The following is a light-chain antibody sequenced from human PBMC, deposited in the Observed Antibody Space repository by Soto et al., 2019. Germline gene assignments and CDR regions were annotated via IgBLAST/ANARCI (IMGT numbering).Light chain of an antibody. J-gene: IGLJ2*01. V-gene: IGLV2-14*01. CDR2: DVN. CDR1: SSDVGGSNY. Sequence: QSVLTQPASVSGSPGQSITISCTGTSSDVGGSNYVSWYQQHPGKAPKLMIYDVNSRPSGISNRFSGSKSGNTASLTISGLQAEDEADYYCSSYRSSSILVFCGGTKLTVL. CDR3: SSYRSSSILV.